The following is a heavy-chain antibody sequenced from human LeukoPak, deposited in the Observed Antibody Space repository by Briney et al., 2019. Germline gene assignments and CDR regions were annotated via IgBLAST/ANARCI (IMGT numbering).Heavy chain of an antibody. D-gene: IGHD2-2*01. CDR3: ARDRSGDIVVVPAAMTPYYYYGMDA. Sequence: GGSLRLSCAASGFTFSSYAMHWVRQAPGKGLEWVAVISYDGSNKYYADSVKGRFTISRDNSKNTLYLQMNSLRAEDTAVYYCARDRSGDIVVVPAAMTPYYYYGMDAWGQGTTVTVSS. J-gene: IGHJ6*02. V-gene: IGHV3-30*04. CDR2: ISYDGSNK. CDR1: GFTFSSYA.